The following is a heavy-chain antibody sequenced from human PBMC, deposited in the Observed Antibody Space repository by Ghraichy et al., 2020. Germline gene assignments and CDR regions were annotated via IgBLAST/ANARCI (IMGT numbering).Heavy chain of an antibody. CDR1: GFTFSSFW. V-gene: IGHV3-7*03. Sequence: GGSLRLSCAASGFTFSSFWMSWVRQAPGKGLEWVANIKQDGSEKYYVDSVKGRFTISRDNAKNSLYLQMNSLRADDTAVYYCAKEYISGWVFDYWGQGSLVTVSS. CDR3: AKEYISGWVFDY. D-gene: IGHD6-19*01. CDR2: IKQDGSEK. J-gene: IGHJ4*02.